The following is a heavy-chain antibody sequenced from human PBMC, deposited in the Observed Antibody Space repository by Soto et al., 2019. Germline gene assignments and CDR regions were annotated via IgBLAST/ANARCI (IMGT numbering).Heavy chain of an antibody. CDR3: AKDYEYGYGSGSFGSLFDY. J-gene: IGHJ4*02. V-gene: IGHV3-30*18. CDR1: GFTFSSYG. Sequence: GGSLRLSCAASGFTFSSYGMHWVRQAPGKGLEWVAVISYDGSNKYYADSVKGRFTISRDNSKNTLYLQMNSLRAEDMAVYYCAKDYEYGYGSGSFGSLFDYWGQGTLVTVSS. D-gene: IGHD3-10*01. CDR2: ISYDGSNK.